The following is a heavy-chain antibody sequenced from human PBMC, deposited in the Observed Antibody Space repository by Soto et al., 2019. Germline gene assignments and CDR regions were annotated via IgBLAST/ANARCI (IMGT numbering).Heavy chain of an antibody. V-gene: IGHV1-2*02. Sequence: ASVKVSCKASGYTFTGYYMHWVRKAPGQGLEWLGWINPNSGGTNDAQKFQGRVTMTRDTSISTAYMELSRLRSDDTAVYYCARDVPYYDSSGYGYYYYGMDVWGQGTTVTFSS. J-gene: IGHJ6*02. D-gene: IGHD3-22*01. CDR3: ARDVPYYDSSGYGYYYYGMDV. CDR2: INPNSGGT. CDR1: GYTFTGYY.